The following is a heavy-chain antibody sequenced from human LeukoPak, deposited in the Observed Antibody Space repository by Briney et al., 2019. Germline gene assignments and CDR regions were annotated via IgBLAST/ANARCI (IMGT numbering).Heavy chain of an antibody. CDR3: AKLMIAGGDY. Sequence: GGSLRLSCAASGFTFYNAWMTWVRQAPGKGLEWVAVISYDGSNKYYADSVKGRFTISRDNSKNTLYLQMNSLRAEDTAVYYCAKLMIAGGDYWGQGTLVTVSS. J-gene: IGHJ4*02. CDR2: ISYDGSNK. D-gene: IGHD2-21*01. V-gene: IGHV3-30*18. CDR1: GFTFYNAW.